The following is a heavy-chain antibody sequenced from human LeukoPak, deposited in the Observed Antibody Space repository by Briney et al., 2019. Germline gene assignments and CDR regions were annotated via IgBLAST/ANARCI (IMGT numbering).Heavy chain of an antibody. V-gene: IGHV4-31*03. CDR2: IYYSGST. CDR1: GGSISSGGYY. J-gene: IGHJ4*02. D-gene: IGHD5-18*01. Sequence: PSQTLPLTCTVSGGSISSGGYYWSWIRQHPGKGLEWIGYIYYSGSTYYNPSLKSRVTISVDTSKNRFSLKLSSVTAADTAVYYCARVDVDTAMVFDYWGQGTLVTVSS. CDR3: ARVDVDTAMVFDY.